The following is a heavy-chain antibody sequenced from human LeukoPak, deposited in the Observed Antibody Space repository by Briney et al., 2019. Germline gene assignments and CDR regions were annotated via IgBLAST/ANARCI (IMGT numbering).Heavy chain of an antibody. V-gene: IGHV3-7*01. CDR2: IKQDGSEK. J-gene: IGHJ4*02. Sequence: GGSLRLSCAASGFTFSSYWMSWVRQAPGKGLEWVANIKQDGSEKYYVDSVEGRFTISRDNAKNSLYLQMNSLRAEDTAVYYCARNKIVGATNLDYWGQGTLVTVSS. D-gene: IGHD1-26*01. CDR3: ARNKIVGATNLDY. CDR1: GFTFSSYW.